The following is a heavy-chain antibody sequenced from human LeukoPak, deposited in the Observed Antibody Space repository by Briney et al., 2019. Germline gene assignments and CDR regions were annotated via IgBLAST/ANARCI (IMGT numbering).Heavy chain of an antibody. V-gene: IGHV1-69*04. CDR1: VDTLSRYA. D-gene: IGHD1-14*01. J-gene: IGHJ4*02. Sequence: GASVKDSCKAPVDTLSRYAISWVRQALEQRLEWMGRIIPILGIANYAQKFQGRVTITADKSTSTAYMELSSLRSEDTAVYYCARENTRGRYFDYWGQGTLVTVSS. CDR2: IIPILGIA. CDR3: ARENTRGRYFDY.